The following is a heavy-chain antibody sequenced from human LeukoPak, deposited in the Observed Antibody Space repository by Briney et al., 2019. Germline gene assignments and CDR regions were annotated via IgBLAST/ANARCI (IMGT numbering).Heavy chain of an antibody. CDR3: AMGYGGNSDNY. J-gene: IGHJ4*02. CDR2: NYSSGST. Sequence: PSGTLSLTCTVSGGSISGHYWSWIRQPPGKGLEWIGYNYSSGSTDYNPSLKSRVTISEDTSRNQFSLKLSSVTAADTAVYYCAMGYGGNSDNYWGQGTLVTVSS. V-gene: IGHV4-59*11. D-gene: IGHD4-23*01. CDR1: GGSISGHY.